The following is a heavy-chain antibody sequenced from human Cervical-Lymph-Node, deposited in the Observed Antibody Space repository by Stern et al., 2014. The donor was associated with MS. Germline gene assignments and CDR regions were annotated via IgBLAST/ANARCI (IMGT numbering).Heavy chain of an antibody. Sequence: QLQLQESGPGLVKPSQTLSLTCAVTGGSISSAEYYWSWIRQSPGKGLEWIGYIHNSGTTYYNPSLKSRVTISVATSKNQFSLKLRSVTAADTAVYYCSRDADGYSLVFGYWARGTLVTVSS. V-gene: IGHV4-30-4*01. CDR3: SRDADGYSLVFGY. J-gene: IGHJ4*02. CDR1: GGSISSAEYY. CDR2: IHNSGTT. D-gene: IGHD5-24*01.